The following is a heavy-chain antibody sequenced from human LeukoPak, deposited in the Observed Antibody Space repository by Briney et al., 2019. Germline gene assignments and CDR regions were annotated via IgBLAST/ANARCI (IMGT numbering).Heavy chain of an antibody. Sequence: GGSLRLSCAASGFTVSSNYMSWVRQAPGKGLEWVSVIYSGGSTYYADSVKGRFTISRDNSKNTLYLQMNSLRAEDTAVYYCAKDQYSSGYYYYYYGMDVWGQGTTVTVSS. D-gene: IGHD3-22*01. CDR1: GFTVSSNY. CDR2: IYSGGST. V-gene: IGHV3-53*01. CDR3: AKDQYSSGYYYYYYGMDV. J-gene: IGHJ6*02.